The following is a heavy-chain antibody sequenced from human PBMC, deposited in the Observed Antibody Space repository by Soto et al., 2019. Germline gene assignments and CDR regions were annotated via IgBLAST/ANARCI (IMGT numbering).Heavy chain of an antibody. CDR2: IYYSGST. V-gene: IGHV4-31*03. J-gene: IGHJ5*02. CDR1: GGSISSGGYY. D-gene: IGHD6-19*01. CDR3: VRVERIAVPWFDL. Sequence: SETLSLTCTVSGGSISSGGYYWSWIRQHPGKGLEWIGYIYYSGSTYYNPSLKSRVTISVDTSKNQFSLKLTSVTAADTAVYSCVRVERIAVPWFDLWGQGTLVTVSS.